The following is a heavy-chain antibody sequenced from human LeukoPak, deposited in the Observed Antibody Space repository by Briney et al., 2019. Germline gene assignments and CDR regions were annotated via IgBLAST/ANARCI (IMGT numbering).Heavy chain of an antibody. D-gene: IGHD6-19*01. Sequence: PGGSLRLSCAASGFTFSNYGMSWVRQAPGKGLEWVANINEDGSDKYSVDSVKGRLTISRDNAKNSVYLQMNSLRVEDTAVYYCARGWQWLVSWGQGTLVTVSS. CDR2: INEDGSDK. CDR1: GFTFSNYG. CDR3: ARGWQWLVS. V-gene: IGHV3-7*05. J-gene: IGHJ5*02.